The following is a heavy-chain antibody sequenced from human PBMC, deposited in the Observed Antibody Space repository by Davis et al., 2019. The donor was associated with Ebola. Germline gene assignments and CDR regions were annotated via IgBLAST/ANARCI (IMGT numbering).Heavy chain of an antibody. CDR1: GGTFSSYT. D-gene: IGHD6-6*01. CDR2: IIPIPGIA. CDR3: ARVGRGSSTFDY. Sequence: SVKVSCKASGGTFSSYTISWVRQAPGQGLEWMGRIIPIPGIANYAQKFQGRVTITADKSTSTAYMELSSLRSEDTAVYYCARVGRGSSTFDYWGQGTLVTVSS. V-gene: IGHV1-69*02. J-gene: IGHJ4*02.